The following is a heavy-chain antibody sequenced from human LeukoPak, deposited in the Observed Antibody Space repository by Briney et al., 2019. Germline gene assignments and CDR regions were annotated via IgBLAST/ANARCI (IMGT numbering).Heavy chain of an antibody. CDR3: AREGGGVATI. Sequence: AASVKVSCKVSGYTLTELSMHWVRQAPGKGLEWMGGFDPEDGETIYAQKFQGRVTITADESTSTAYMELSSLRSEDTAVYYCAREGGGVATIWGQGTLVTVSS. J-gene: IGHJ4*02. V-gene: IGHV1-24*01. CDR1: GYTLTELS. CDR2: FDPEDGET. D-gene: IGHD5-12*01.